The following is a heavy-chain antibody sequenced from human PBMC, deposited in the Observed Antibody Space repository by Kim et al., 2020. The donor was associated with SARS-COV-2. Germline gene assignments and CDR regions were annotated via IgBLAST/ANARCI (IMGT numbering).Heavy chain of an antibody. V-gene: IGHV1-3*01. CDR1: GYTFTSYA. CDR2: INAGNGNT. J-gene: IGHJ6*04. Sequence: ASVKVSCKASGYTFTSYAMHWVLQAPGQRLEWMGWINAGNGNTKYSQKFQGRVTITRDTSASTAYMELSSLRSEDTAVYFCARDLKYYDSSGYSRRYYYYGMDVWGKGTTVTVTA. D-gene: IGHD3-22*01. CDR3: ARDLKYYDSSGYSRRYYYYGMDV.